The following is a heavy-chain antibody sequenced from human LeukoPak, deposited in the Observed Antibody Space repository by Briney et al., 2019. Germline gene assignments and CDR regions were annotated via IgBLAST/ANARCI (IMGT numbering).Heavy chain of an antibody. CDR1: GFIFSSYA. J-gene: IGHJ4*02. V-gene: IGHV3-23*01. CDR3: AKILVRGVSPFDY. Sequence: QPGGSLRLSCAASGFIFSSYAMSWVRQAPGKGLEWVSAISGSGGSTYYADSVKGRFTISRDNSKNTLYLQMNSLRAEDTAVYYCAKILVRGVSPFDYWGQGTLVTVSS. CDR2: ISGSGGST. D-gene: IGHD3-10*01.